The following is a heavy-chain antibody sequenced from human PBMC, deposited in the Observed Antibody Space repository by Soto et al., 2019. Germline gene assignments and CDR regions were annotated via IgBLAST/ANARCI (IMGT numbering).Heavy chain of an antibody. V-gene: IGHV2-5*01. D-gene: IGHD3-3*01. Sequence: SGPTLVNPTQTLTLTCTFSGFSLSTSGVGVGWIRQPPGKALEWLALIYWNDDKRYSPSLKSRLTITKDTSKNQVVLTMTNMDPVDTATYYCAHTKEKVDYDFWSGYWGDFDYWGQGTLVTVSS. CDR3: AHTKEKVDYDFWSGYWGDFDY. CDR2: IYWNDDK. CDR1: GFSLSTSGVG. J-gene: IGHJ4*02.